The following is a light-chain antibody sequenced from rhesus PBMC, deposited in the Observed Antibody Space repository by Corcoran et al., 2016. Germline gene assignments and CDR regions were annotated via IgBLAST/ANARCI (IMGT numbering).Light chain of an antibody. Sequence: EIVMTQSPATLSLSPGERATLSCRASETVSTNLAWYQQKPGQPPRLLIYGASKRAPGIPDRFRGSGSGTDFTLTISSLAPEDFAVYYCQQFTDWPLTFGGGTKVEIK. J-gene: IGKJ4*01. CDR1: ETVSTN. CDR3: QQFTDWPLT. V-gene: IGKV3-42*03. CDR2: GAS.